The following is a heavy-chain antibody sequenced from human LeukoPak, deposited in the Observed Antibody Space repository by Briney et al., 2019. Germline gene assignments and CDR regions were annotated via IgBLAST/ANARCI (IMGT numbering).Heavy chain of an antibody. D-gene: IGHD1-26*01. CDR1: GFIFSNYA. CDR2: ISGSGSNT. CDR3: AKCGSGSTVYVDV. V-gene: IGHV3-23*01. Sequence: SGGSLRLSCAASGFIFSNYAMRWVRQAPGQGLEWVSGISGSGSNTYYGDSVKGRFTISRDNSKNTLYLQTNSLRAEDTAVYYCAKCGSGSTVYVDVWGKGTTVTVSS. J-gene: IGHJ6*03.